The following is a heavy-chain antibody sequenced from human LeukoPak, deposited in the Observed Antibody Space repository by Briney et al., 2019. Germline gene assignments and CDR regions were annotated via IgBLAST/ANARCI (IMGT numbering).Heavy chain of an antibody. CDR2: IKQDENEQ. CDR3: ATYSGVHHKTFDD. D-gene: IGHD1-26*01. V-gene: IGHV3-7*03. J-gene: IGHJ4*02. Sequence: GGSLRLSCAASGITVSRYWMSWVRQTPGGGLEWVANIKQDENEQDYVDSVRGRFTISRDNAKNSLYLQMNSLRVEDTALYFCATYSGVHHKTFDDWGQGTLVTVSS. CDR1: GITVSRYW.